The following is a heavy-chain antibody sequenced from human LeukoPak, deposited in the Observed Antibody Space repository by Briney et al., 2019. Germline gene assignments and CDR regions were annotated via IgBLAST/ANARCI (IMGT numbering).Heavy chain of an antibody. J-gene: IGHJ6*02. Sequence: ASVKVSCEASGYTFTSYAINWVQQAPGQGLEWMGWINTNTGNPTYAQGFTGRFVFSLDTSVSTAYLQISSLKAEDTAVYYCARETSGWPGYYGMDVWGQGTTVTVSS. CDR2: INTNTGNP. CDR3: ARETSGWPGYYGMDV. V-gene: IGHV7-4-1*02. D-gene: IGHD6-19*01. CDR1: GYTFTSYA.